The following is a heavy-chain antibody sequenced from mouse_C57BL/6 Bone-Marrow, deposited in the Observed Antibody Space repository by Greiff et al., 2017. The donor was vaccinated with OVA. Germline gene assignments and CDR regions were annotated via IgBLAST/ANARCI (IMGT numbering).Heavy chain of an antibody. V-gene: IGHV1-81*01. CDR2: IYPRSGNT. J-gene: IGHJ4*01. D-gene: IGHD1-1*01. CDR3: ARSGGYGSKDYYAMDY. Sequence: VQLQQSGAELARPGASVKLSCKASGYTFTSYGISWVKQRTGQGLEWIGEIYPRSGNTYYNEKFKGKATLTADKSSSTAYMELRSLTSEDSAVYFCARSGGYGSKDYYAMDYWGQGTSVTVSS. CDR1: GYTFTSYG.